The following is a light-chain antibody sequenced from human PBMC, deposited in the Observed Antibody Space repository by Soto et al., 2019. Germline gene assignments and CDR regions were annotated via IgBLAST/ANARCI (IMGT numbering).Light chain of an antibody. CDR3: QHYKNYPWT. V-gene: IGKV1-8*01. CDR1: QDVVRY. CDR2: GAS. J-gene: IGKJ1*01. Sequence: AIRMTQSPSSLSASAGDRVAIACRASQDVVRYLAWYQQKPGQAPKLLIYGASTLQSGVPSRFSGGGSGTDFTLTISCLQSQDFATYYCQHYKNYPWTFGQGTKVEIK.